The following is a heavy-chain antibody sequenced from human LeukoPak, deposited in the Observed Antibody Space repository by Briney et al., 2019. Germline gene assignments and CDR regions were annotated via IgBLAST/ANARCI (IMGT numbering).Heavy chain of an antibody. CDR1: GFTFSSYA. V-gene: IGHV3-30-3*01. CDR3: ARDLPDYGDLSDY. D-gene: IGHD4-17*01. Sequence: GGSLRLSCAASGFTFSSYAMHWVRQAPGKGLEWVAVISYDGSNKYYADSVKGRFTISRDNSKNTLYLQMNSLRAEDTAAYYCARDLPDYGDLSDYWGQGTLVTVSS. CDR2: ISYDGSNK. J-gene: IGHJ4*02.